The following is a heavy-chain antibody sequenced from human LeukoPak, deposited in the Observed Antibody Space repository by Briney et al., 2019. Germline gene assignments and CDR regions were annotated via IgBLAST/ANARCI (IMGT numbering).Heavy chain of an antibody. CDR3: ARATPVRYFDPTAHAFDI. V-gene: IGHV1-8*01. Sequence: GASVKVSCKASGYTFTSYDINWVRQATGQGLEWMGWMNPNSGSTDYAQKFQGRVTMTRNTSISTAYMELSSLRSEDTAVYYCARATPVRYFDPTAHAFDIWGQGTMVTVSS. CDR1: GYTFTSYD. D-gene: IGHD3-9*01. J-gene: IGHJ3*02. CDR2: MNPNSGST.